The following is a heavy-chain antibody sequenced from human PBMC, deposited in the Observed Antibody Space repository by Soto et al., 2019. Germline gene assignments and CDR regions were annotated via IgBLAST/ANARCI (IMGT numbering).Heavy chain of an antibody. V-gene: IGHV4-30-2*01. CDR3: ARGGIEAVLIGGVAFDI. J-gene: IGHJ3*02. CDR2: IYRSGST. D-gene: IGHD2-8*01. Sequence: PSETLSLTCAVSGGSISSGGYSWSWIRQPPGKGLEWIGYIYRSGSTYYNPSLKSRVTISVDRSKNQFSLKLSSVTAADTAVYYCARGGIEAVLIGGVAFDIWGQGTMVTVSS. CDR1: GGSISSGGYS.